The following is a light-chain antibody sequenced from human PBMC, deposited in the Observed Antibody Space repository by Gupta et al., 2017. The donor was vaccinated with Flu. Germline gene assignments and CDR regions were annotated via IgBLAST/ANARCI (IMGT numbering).Light chain of an antibody. V-gene: IGLV3-21*03. CDR3: QLCDVSSGHPV. Sequence: SYVLTQPPSVSEAPGKTARMTCGGNNIGGNSVHWSQQKPGNAPVLVVYDDTDRPSVVPVRFSGSNSGNTATLTISRVEAEDEADYYCQLCDVSSGHPVFGGGTKLTVL. J-gene: IGLJ3*02. CDR2: DDT. CDR1: NIGGNS.